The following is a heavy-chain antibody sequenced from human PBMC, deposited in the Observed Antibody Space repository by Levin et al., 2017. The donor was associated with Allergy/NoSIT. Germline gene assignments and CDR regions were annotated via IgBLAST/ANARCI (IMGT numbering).Heavy chain of an antibody. CDR2: ISSSSSYI. CDR1: GFPFSSYS. V-gene: IGHV3-21*01. D-gene: IGHD4-23*01. CDR3: ARAPSKTHFDY. J-gene: IGHJ4*02. Sequence: LSLTCAASGFPFSSYSMNWVRQAPGKGLEWVSSISSSSSYIYYADSVKGRFTISRDNAKNSLYLQMNSLRAEDTAVYYCARAPSKTHFDYWGQGTLVTVSS.